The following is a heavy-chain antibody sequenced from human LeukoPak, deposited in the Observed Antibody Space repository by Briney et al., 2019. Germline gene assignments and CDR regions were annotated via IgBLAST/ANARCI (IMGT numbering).Heavy chain of an antibody. V-gene: IGHV3-21*01. D-gene: IGHD5-18*01. J-gene: IGHJ6*04. CDR3: ARVVDTAMANYGMDV. Sequence: GGSLRLSCAASGFTFDEYAMHWVRQAPGKGLEWVSGISSSSSYIYYADSVKGRFTISRDNAKNSLYLQMNSLRAEDTAVYYCARVVDTAMANYGMDVWGKGTTVTVSS. CDR2: ISSSSSYI. CDR1: GFTFDEYA.